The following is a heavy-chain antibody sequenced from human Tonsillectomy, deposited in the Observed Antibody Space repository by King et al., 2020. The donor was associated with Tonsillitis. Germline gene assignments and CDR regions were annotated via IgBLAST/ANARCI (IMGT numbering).Heavy chain of an antibody. D-gene: IGHD1-1*01. CDR1: GGSISSSGYY. V-gene: IGHV4-39*07. J-gene: IGHJ3*02. CDR2: IYYSGST. Sequence: LQLQESGPGLVKPSETLSLTCTVSGGSISSSGYYWGWIRQPPGKGLEWIASIYYSGSTYYNPSLKTRVTISIDTSKNQFSLKLTSVTAADTAVYYCARDYQTMDPYAFDIWGQGTMVTVSS. CDR3: ARDYQTMDPYAFDI.